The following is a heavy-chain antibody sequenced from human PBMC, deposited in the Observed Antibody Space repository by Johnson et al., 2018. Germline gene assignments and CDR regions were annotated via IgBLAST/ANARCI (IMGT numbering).Heavy chain of an antibody. CDR1: GFTFSSYS. D-gene: IGHD1-26*01. V-gene: IGHV3-21*01. CDR3: ARVRGSYLFDAFDI. J-gene: IGHJ3*02. Sequence: VQLVESGGGLVQPGGSLRLSCAASGFTFSSYSMNWVRQAPGKGLEWVSSISSSSSYIYYADSVKGRFTISRDNAKNSLYLQRNSLRAGDTAVYYCARVRGSYLFDAFDIWGQGTMVTVSS. CDR2: ISSSSSYI.